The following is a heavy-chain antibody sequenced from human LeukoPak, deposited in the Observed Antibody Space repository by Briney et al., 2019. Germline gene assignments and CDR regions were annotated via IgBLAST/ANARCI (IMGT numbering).Heavy chain of an antibody. V-gene: IGHV1-2*02. D-gene: IGHD3-10*01. Sequence: ASVKVSCKASGYTFTGYYMHWVRQAPGQGLEWMGWINPNSGGTNYAQKFQGRVTMTRDTSISTAYMELSRLRSDDTAVYYCARDWYCYGSGSLNFDYWGQGTLVTVSS. CDR1: GYTFTGYY. J-gene: IGHJ4*02. CDR3: ARDWYCYGSGSLNFDY. CDR2: INPNSGGT.